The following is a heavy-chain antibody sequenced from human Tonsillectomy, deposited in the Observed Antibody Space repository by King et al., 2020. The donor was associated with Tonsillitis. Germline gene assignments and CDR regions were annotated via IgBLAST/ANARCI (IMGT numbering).Heavy chain of an antibody. Sequence: MQLVQSGAEVKKPGASVKVSCKASGYTFTSYGIDWVRQAPGQGLEWMGWISAYSGNTNYAQKFQGRVTMTTDTSTTTAYMELRSLRSDDTAVYYCAREDYYDSSGGFDYWGQGTLVTVPS. J-gene: IGHJ4*02. CDR3: AREDYYDSSGGFDY. V-gene: IGHV1-18*01. CDR2: ISAYSGNT. D-gene: IGHD3-22*01. CDR1: GYTFTSYG.